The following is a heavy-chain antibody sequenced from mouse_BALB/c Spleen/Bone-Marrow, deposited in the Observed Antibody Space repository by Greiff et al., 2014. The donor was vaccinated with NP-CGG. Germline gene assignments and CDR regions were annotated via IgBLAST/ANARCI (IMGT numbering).Heavy chain of an antibody. J-gene: IGHJ3*01. Sequence: DVQLVESGPVLVKPSQSLSLTCSVTAYSITSGYGWHWIRQFPGNKLEWMGYIHYSGSTHYIPSLKSLISITRDTSKNQFFLQLNSVATEDTATYYCARGARTTARFAYWGQGTLVTVSA. CDR3: ARGARTTARFAY. CDR2: IHYSGST. CDR1: AYSITSGYG. D-gene: IGHD1-2*01. V-gene: IGHV3-1*02.